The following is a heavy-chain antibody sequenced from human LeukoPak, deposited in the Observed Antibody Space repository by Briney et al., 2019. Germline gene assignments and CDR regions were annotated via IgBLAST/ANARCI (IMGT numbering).Heavy chain of an antibody. CDR1: GGSISSYY. J-gene: IGHJ4*02. CDR2: IYYSGST. D-gene: IGHD3-22*01. Sequence: NPSETLSLTCTVSGGSISSYYWSWIRQPPGKGLEWIGYIYYSGSTNYNPSLKSRVTISVDTSKNQFSLKLSSVTAADTAVYYCARVGVITYFDYWGQRTLVTVSS. CDR3: ARVGVITYFDY. V-gene: IGHV4-59*01.